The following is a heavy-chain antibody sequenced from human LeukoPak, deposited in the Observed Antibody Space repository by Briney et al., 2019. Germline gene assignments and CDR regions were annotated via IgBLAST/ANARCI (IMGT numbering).Heavy chain of an antibody. CDR3: ARGPAGYN. D-gene: IGHD1-1*01. J-gene: IGHJ4*02. Sequence: GGSLRLSWAASGFTDSSNHMSWVRQAPGKGLEWVSVIYSGGSTDDADSVKGRFTISRDNSKNTLYLQMNSLRAEDTAVYHCARGPAGYNWGQGTLVTVSS. CDR2: IYSGGST. V-gene: IGHV3-53*01. CDR1: GFTDSSNH.